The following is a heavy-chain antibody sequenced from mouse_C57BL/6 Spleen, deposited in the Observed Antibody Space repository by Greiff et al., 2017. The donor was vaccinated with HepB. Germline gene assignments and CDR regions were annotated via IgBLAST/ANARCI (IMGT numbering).Heavy chain of an antibody. J-gene: IGHJ2*01. CDR2: ISDGGSYT. V-gene: IGHV5-4*01. CDR1: GFTFSSYA. Sequence: EVKLVESGGGLVKPGGSLKLSCAASGFTFSSYAMSWVRQTPEKRLEWVATISDGGSYTYYPDNVKGRFTISRDNAKNNLYLQMSHLKSEDTAMYYCARDETDGYYHYWGQGTTLTVSS. CDR3: ARDETDGYYHY. D-gene: IGHD2-3*01.